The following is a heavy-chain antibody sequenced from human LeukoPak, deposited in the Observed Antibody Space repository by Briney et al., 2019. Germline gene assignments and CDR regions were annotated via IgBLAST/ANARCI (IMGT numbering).Heavy chain of an antibody. V-gene: IGHV1-69*04. Sequence: SVKVSCKASGGTFNNSPITWVRQAPGQGLEWVGRIIPLLAIANYAPKFRGRVTITADKPTTTAYMEVNSLRSEDTAVYYCATENGHVTMVTNFAYWGQGTLVTVSS. J-gene: IGHJ4*02. CDR3: ATENGHVTMVTNFAY. CDR2: IIPLLAIA. CDR1: GGTFNNSP. D-gene: IGHD4-17*01.